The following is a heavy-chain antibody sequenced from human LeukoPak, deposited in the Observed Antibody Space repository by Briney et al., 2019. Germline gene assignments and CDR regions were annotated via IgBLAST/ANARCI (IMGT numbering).Heavy chain of an antibody. CDR1: GFTFSSYA. D-gene: IGHD2-2*01. J-gene: IGHJ4*02. Sequence: GGSLRLSCAASGFTFSSYAMHWVRQAPGRGLEGVAVLSYDGSNKYYADSVKGRFTISRDNSKNTLYLQMNSLRAEDTAVYYCARPLRYCSSTSCYYFDYWGQGTLVTVSS. CDR3: ARPLRYCSSTSCYYFDY. V-gene: IGHV3-30*04. CDR2: LSYDGSNK.